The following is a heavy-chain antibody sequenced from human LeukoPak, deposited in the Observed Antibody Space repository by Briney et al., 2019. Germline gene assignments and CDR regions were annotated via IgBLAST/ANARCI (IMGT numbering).Heavy chain of an antibody. Sequence: GGSLRLSCAASGFTFSSYEMNWVRQAPGKGLEWISAISGSSSNVYYAASVRGRFTISRDNAENTLYLQLNTMRAEDTAVYYCARGFRDTAMFLDYWGQGTLVTVSS. CDR3: ARGFRDTAMFLDY. V-gene: IGHV3-48*03. D-gene: IGHD5-18*01. CDR1: GFTFSSYE. CDR2: ISGSSSNV. J-gene: IGHJ4*02.